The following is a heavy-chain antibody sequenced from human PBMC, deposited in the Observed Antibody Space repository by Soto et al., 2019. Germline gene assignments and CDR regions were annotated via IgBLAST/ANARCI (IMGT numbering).Heavy chain of an antibody. Sequence: PSETLSLTCAVYGGSFSGYYWSWIRQPPGKGLEWIGYIYYSGSTNYNPSLKSRVTISVDTSKNQFSLKLSSVTAADTAVYYCARAVGLRYFDWLEKFDYWGQGTLVTVSS. D-gene: IGHD3-9*01. CDR2: IYYSGST. V-gene: IGHV4-59*01. CDR1: GGSFSGYY. CDR3: ARAVGLRYFDWLEKFDY. J-gene: IGHJ4*02.